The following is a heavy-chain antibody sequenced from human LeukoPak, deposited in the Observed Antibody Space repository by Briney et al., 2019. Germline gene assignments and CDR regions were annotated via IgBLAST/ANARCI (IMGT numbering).Heavy chain of an antibody. CDR2: IKQDGSEK. V-gene: IGHV3-7*01. Sequence: ETLSLTCAAYGGSFSGYYWSWIRQAPGKGLEWVANIKQDGSEKYYVDSVKGRFTISRDNAKNSLYLQMKSLRAEDTAVYYCARDNMVRGVIGAFGIWGQGTMVTVSS. CDR1: GGSFSGYY. D-gene: IGHD3-10*01. CDR3: ARDNMVRGVIGAFGI. J-gene: IGHJ3*02.